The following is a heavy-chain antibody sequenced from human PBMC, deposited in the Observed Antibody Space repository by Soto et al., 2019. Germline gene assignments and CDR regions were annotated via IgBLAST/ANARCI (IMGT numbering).Heavy chain of an antibody. CDR1: GFTFSSYW. V-gene: IGHV3-7*01. D-gene: IGHD3-22*01. J-gene: IGHJ4*02. Sequence: PGGSLRLSCAASGFTFSSYWMSWVRQAPGKGLEWVANIKQDGSEKYYVDPVKGRFTISRDNAKNSLYLQMNSLRAEDTAVYYCASTGVYYYDSSGYFDYWGQGTLVTVSS. CDR2: IKQDGSEK. CDR3: ASTGVYYYDSSGYFDY.